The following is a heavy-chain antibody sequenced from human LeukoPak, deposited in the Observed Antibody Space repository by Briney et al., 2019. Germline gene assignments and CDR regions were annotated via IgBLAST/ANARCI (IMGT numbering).Heavy chain of an antibody. CDR3: ARTGTTVYGMDV. Sequence: PSETLSLTCAVYGGSFSGYYWSWIRQPPGKGLEWIGEINHSGSTNYNPSLKSRVTISVDTSKNQFPLKLSSVTAADTAVYYCARTGTTVYGMDVWGQGTTVTVSS. J-gene: IGHJ6*02. CDR2: INHSGST. CDR1: GGSFSGYY. D-gene: IGHD1-1*01. V-gene: IGHV4-34*01.